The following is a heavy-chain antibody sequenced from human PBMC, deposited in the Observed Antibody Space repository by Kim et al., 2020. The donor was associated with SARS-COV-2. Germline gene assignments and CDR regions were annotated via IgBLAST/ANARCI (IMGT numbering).Heavy chain of an antibody. J-gene: IGHJ4*02. CDR1: GGSISSGGYY. D-gene: IGHD3-22*01. Sequence: TLSLTCTVSGGSISSGGYYWNWIRQHPGKGLEWIGYIYYSGSTYYNPSLKSRVAISVDTSKNQFSLKLSSVTAADTAVYYCARGGSSGYYYYFDYWGQ. V-gene: IGHV4-31*03. CDR2: IYYSGST. CDR3: ARGGSSGYYYYFDY.